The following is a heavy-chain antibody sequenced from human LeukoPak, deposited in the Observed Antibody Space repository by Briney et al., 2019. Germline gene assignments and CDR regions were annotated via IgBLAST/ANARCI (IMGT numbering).Heavy chain of an antibody. CDR1: GYSISSGYY. CDR2: IYHSGST. D-gene: IGHD3-10*01. CDR3: ARELYYYGSGSYSWGPTAFDY. J-gene: IGHJ4*02. V-gene: IGHV4-38-2*02. Sequence: PSETLSLTCAVSGYSISSGYYWGWIRQPPGKGLDWIGSIYHSGSTYYNPSLKSRVTISVDTSKNQFSLKLSSVTAADTAVYYCARELYYYGSGSYSWGPTAFDYCGQGTLVTVSS.